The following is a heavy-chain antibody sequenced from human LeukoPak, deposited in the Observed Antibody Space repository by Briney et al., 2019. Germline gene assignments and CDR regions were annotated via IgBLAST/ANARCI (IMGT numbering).Heavy chain of an antibody. CDR1: GGSISSSSYY. V-gene: IGHV4-39*07. Sequence: PSETLSLTCTVSGGSISSSSYYWGWIRQPPGKGLEWIGSIYYSGSTYYNPSLKSRVTISVDTSKNQFSLKLSSVTAADTAVYYCARVFPDRPHIWSGLFDPWGQGTLVTVSS. CDR3: ARVFPDRPHIWSGLFDP. J-gene: IGHJ5*02. D-gene: IGHD1-14*01. CDR2: IYYSGST.